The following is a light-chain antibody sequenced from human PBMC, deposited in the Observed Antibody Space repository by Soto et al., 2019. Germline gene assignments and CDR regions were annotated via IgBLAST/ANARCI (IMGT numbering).Light chain of an antibody. CDR1: QSISSW. Sequence: DIQMTQSPSTLSASVGDRVTITCRASQSISSWLAWYQQKPGKAPKLLIYKASTLQSGVPSRFSGSGSGTEFTLAISSLQPDDFATYYCQQYNDNWTFGQGTKVEIK. J-gene: IGKJ1*01. CDR2: KAS. V-gene: IGKV1-5*03. CDR3: QQYNDNWT.